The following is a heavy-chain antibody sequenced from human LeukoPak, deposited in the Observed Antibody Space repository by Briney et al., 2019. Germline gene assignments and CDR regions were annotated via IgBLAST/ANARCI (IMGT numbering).Heavy chain of an antibody. V-gene: IGHV4-61*02. CDR1: GGSISSSSYY. CDR2: IYTSGST. J-gene: IGHJ4*02. CDR3: ARHRSYGGNPELDY. Sequence: SETLSLTCTVSGGSISSSSYYWSWIRQPAGKGLEWIGRIYTSGSTNYNPSLKSRVTISVDTSKNQFSLKLSSVTAADTAVYYCARHRSYGGNPELDYWGQGTLVTVSS. D-gene: IGHD4-23*01.